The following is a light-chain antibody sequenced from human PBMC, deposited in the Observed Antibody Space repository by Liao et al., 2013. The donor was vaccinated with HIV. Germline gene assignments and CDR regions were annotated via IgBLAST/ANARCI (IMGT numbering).Light chain of an antibody. J-gene: IGLJ3*02. V-gene: IGLV3-21*01. CDR1: NIVAKS. Sequence: YVLTQPPSVSAAPGRTAWISCGGDNIVAKSVHWYQQKPGQAPVLVIYSDTDRPSGIPERFSGSNSGNTATLTISGTQAMDEADYYCQAWDSSTHVVFGGGTKLTVL. CDR2: SDT. CDR3: QAWDSSTHVV.